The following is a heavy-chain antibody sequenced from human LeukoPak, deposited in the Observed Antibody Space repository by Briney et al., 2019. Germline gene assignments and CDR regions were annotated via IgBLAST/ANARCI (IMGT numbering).Heavy chain of an antibody. J-gene: IGHJ4*02. V-gene: IGHV3-23*03. CDR3: AKKRYVEWLSPRTCFDS. Sequence: PGGSLRLSCAASGFTFSSFAVTWVRQAPGKGVEWVSVIYTGGGTTDYAHSVKGGFTISRDNSKNTVFLQMSSLRDEATAKYYGAKKRYVEWLSPRTCFDSWGPGTLVTVSS. CDR1: GFTFSSFA. D-gene: IGHD3-3*01. CDR2: IYTGGGTT.